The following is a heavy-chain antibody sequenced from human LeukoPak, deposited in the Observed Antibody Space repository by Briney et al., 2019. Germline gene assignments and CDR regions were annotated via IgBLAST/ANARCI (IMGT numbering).Heavy chain of an antibody. V-gene: IGHV1-2*04. J-gene: IGHJ5*02. CDR3: ARGYTDWFDP. Sequence: XXXXRQAPGQGLEWMGWINPNSDGTNYAQKFQGWVTMTRDTSISTAYMELSRLRSDDTAVYYCARGYTDWFDPWGQGTLVTVSS. CDR2: INPNSDGT. D-gene: IGHD3-16*02.